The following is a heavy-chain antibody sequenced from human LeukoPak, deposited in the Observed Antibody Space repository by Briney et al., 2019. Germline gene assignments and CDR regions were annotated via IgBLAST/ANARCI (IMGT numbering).Heavy chain of an antibody. CDR2: IKRRTDGGTT. CDR1: GFTFSNAW. Sequence: GGSLRLSCAASGFTFSNAWMSWVRQAPGKGLEWVGRIKRRTDGGTTDYAAPVKGRFTILRDDSKNTLYLQMNSLETEDTAVYYCTTATYYYNSENYWGQGTLVTVSS. D-gene: IGHD3-10*01. V-gene: IGHV3-15*01. CDR3: TTATYYYNSENY. J-gene: IGHJ4*01.